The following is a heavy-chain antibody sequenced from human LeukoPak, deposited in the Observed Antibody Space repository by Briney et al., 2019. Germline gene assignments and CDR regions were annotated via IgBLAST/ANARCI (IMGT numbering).Heavy chain of an antibody. CDR3: ARVIIVVVPAAISWFDP. Sequence: ASVKVSCKASGYTFTGYYMHWVRQAPGQGLEWMGWINPNSGGTNYAQKFQGRVTMTRDTSISTAYMELSRLRSDDTAVYYCARVIIVVVPAAISWFDPWGQGTLVTVSS. V-gene: IGHV1-2*02. CDR2: INPNSGGT. J-gene: IGHJ5*02. D-gene: IGHD2-2*01. CDR1: GYTFTGYY.